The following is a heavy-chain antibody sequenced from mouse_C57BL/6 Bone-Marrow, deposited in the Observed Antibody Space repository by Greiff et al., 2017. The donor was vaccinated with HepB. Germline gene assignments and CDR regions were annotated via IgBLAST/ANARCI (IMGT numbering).Heavy chain of an antibody. CDR1: GFTFSDFY. Sequence: EVHLVESGGGLVQSGRSLRLSCATSGFTFSDFYMEWVRQAPGKGLEWIAASRNKANDYTTEYSASVKGRFIVSRDTSQSILYLQMNALRAEDTAIYYCARDAGDGYYYAMDYWGQGTSVTVSS. D-gene: IGHD2-3*01. J-gene: IGHJ4*01. CDR2: SRNKANDYTT. V-gene: IGHV7-1*01. CDR3: ARDAGDGYYYAMDY.